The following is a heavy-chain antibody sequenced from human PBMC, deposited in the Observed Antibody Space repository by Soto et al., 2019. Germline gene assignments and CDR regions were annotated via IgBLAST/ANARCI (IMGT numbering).Heavy chain of an antibody. CDR1: GYTFTSYG. J-gene: IGHJ5*02. V-gene: IGHV1-18*01. D-gene: IGHD6-6*01. CDR2: ISAYNGNT. Sequence: QVQLVQSGAEVKKPGASVKVSCKASGYTFTSYGISWVRQAPGQGLEWMGWISAYNGNTNYAQKLQGRVTMTTDTSTSTAYMELRSLRSDDTAVYYCATVVEDSSSSGLWWFDPWGQGTLVTVSS. CDR3: ATVVEDSSSSGLWWFDP.